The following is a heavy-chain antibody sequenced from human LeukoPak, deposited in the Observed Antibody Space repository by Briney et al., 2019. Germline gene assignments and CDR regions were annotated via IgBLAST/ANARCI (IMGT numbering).Heavy chain of an antibody. J-gene: IGHJ5*02. V-gene: IGHV4-38-2*02. Sequence: SETLSLTCTVSGYSISSGYYWGWIRPPPGKGLEWIGSIYHSGSTYYNPSLKSRVTISVDTSKNQFSLKLSSVTAADTAVYYCARVRVVVAANGWFDPWGQGTLVTVSS. CDR1: GYSISSGYY. CDR2: IYHSGST. D-gene: IGHD2-15*01. CDR3: ARVRVVVAANGWFDP.